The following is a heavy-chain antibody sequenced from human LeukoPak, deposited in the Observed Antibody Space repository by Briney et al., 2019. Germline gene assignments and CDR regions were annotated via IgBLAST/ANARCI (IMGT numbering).Heavy chain of an antibody. V-gene: IGHV3-11*01. J-gene: IGHJ6*03. CDR2: ISSSGSTI. D-gene: IGHD6-19*01. CDR1: GFTFSDYY. Sequence: GGSLRLSCAAPGFTFSDYYMSWIRQAPGKGLEWVSYISSSGSTIYYADSVKGRFTISRDNAKNSLYLQMNSLRAEDTAVYYCARDSPQTGWLVLASLYYMDVWGKGTTVTVSS. CDR3: ARDSPQTGWLVLASLYYMDV.